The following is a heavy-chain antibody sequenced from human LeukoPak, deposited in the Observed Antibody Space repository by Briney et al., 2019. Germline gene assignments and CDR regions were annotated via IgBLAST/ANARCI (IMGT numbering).Heavy chain of an antibody. CDR3: AMLYYYDSSGYGTPFDY. V-gene: IGHV1-2*02. J-gene: IGHJ4*02. Sequence: ASVKVSCKASGYTFTGYYMHLVRQAPGQGLEWMGWINPNSGGTNYAQKFQGRVTMTRDTSISTAYMELSRLRSDDTAVYYCAMLYYYDSSGYGTPFDYWGQGTLVTVSS. D-gene: IGHD3-22*01. CDR1: GYTFTGYY. CDR2: INPNSGGT.